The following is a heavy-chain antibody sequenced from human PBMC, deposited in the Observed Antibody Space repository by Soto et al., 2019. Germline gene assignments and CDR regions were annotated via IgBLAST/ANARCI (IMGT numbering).Heavy chain of an antibody. D-gene: IGHD2-15*01. Sequence: SETLSLTCTVSGGSISSGGYYWSWIRQHPGKGLEWIGYIYYSGSTYYNPSLKSRVTISVDTSKNQFSLKLSSVTAADTAVYYCARALRGTLYYFDYWGQGTLVTVSS. V-gene: IGHV4-31*03. J-gene: IGHJ4*02. CDR2: IYYSGST. CDR3: ARALRGTLYYFDY. CDR1: GGSISSGGYY.